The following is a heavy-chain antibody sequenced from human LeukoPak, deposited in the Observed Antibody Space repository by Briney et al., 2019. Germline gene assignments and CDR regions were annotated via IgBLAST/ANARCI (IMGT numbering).Heavy chain of an antibody. V-gene: IGHV4-34*01. J-gene: IGHJ5*02. Sequence: SETLSLTCAVYSGSFSGYYWRWLRQPPGKGVEWIGEINHSGSTNYNPSLKSRVNISEEKTKNQFSLKLSSVTAADTAVYYCAGLIRPGWFDHWGQGTLVTVSS. CDR2: INHSGST. CDR3: AGLIRPGWFDH. D-gene: IGHD1-14*01. CDR1: SGSFSGYY.